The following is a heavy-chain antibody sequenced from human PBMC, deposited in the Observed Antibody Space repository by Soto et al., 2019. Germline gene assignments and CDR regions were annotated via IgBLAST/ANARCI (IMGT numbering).Heavy chain of an antibody. CDR3: XXXXXXXXXYYXVDV. Sequence: EVQLVQSGAEVKKPGESLKISCKGSGYSFTNYWIGWVRQMPGKGLEWMGIIYPGDSDTRYSPSFQGQVTFSADKSXXXXXXXXXXXXXXXXXXXXXXXXXXXXXXYYXVDVWGQGTTVTVSS. V-gene: IGHV5-51*03. J-gene: IGHJ6*02. CDR1: GYSFTNYW. CDR2: IYPGDSDT.